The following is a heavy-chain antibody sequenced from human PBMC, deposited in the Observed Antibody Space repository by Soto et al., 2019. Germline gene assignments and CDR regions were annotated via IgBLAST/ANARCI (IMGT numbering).Heavy chain of an antibody. J-gene: IGHJ6*02. V-gene: IGHV3-15*07. CDR1: GFTFSNAW. Sequence: EVQLVESGGGLVKPGGSLRLSCAASGFTFSNAWMNWVRQAPGKGLEWVGRIKSKTDGGTTDYAAPVKGRITISRDDSKNTLYLQMNSLKTEDTAVYYCTTVKDYDFWSGYANYYGMDVWGQGTTVTVSS. CDR2: IKSKTDGGTT. D-gene: IGHD3-3*01. CDR3: TTVKDYDFWSGYANYYGMDV.